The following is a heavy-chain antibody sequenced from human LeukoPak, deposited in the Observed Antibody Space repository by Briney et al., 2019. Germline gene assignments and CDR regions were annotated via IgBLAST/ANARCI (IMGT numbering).Heavy chain of an antibody. V-gene: IGHV3-74*01. CDR2: INTDGSST. J-gene: IGHJ6*02. D-gene: IGHD3-10*01. Sequence: GGSLRLSCAPSGFTLSSYWMHWVRQAPGKGLVWVSHINTDGSSTNYADSVKGRFTTSRDNAKNTLYLQMNSLRAEDTAMYYCARGVGYYGSGSYPSYYYYGMDVWGQGTTVTVSS. CDR1: GFTLSSYW. CDR3: ARGVGYYGSGSYPSYYYYGMDV.